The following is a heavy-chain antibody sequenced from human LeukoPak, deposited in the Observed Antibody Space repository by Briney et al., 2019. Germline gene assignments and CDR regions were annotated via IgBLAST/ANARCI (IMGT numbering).Heavy chain of an antibody. Sequence: GGSLRLSCAASGFTFSSYAMSWVRQAPGKGLEWVSSISSSSSYIYYADSVKGRFTISRDNAKNSLYLQMNSLRAEDTAVYYCARATYSSGWYDYWGQGTLVTVSS. CDR2: ISSSSSYI. J-gene: IGHJ4*02. CDR1: GFTFSSYA. D-gene: IGHD6-19*01. V-gene: IGHV3-21*01. CDR3: ARATYSSGWYDY.